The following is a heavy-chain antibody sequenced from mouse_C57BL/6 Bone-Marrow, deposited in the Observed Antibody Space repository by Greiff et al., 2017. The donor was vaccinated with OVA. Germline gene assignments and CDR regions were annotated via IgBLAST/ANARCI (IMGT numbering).Heavy chain of an antibody. J-gene: IGHJ1*03. V-gene: IGHV3-6*01. CDR2: ISYDGSN. CDR3: ARGAITADYWYFDV. CDR1: GYSITSGYY. Sequence: DVKLVESGPGLVKPSQSLSLTCSVTGYSITSGYYWNWIRQFPGNKLEWMGYISYDGSNNYNPSLKNRISITRDTSKNQFFLKLNSVTTEDTATYYCARGAITADYWYFDVWGTGTTVTVSS. D-gene: IGHD1-2*01.